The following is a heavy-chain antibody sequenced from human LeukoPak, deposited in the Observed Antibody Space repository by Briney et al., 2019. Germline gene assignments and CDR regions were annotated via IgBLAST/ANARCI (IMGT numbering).Heavy chain of an antibody. J-gene: IGHJ4*02. CDR2: IYYSGDT. V-gene: IGHV4-39*01. D-gene: IGHD1-14*01. Sequence: SETLSLTCSVSGGSISSSSKYWGWIRQPPGKGLEWIGSIYYSGDTYYNPSLRSRVIISVDTSKNQFSVKLSSVTAADTAIYYCARQHSPGYFDYWGQGTLVTVSS. CDR3: ARQHSPGYFDY. CDR1: GGSISSSSKY.